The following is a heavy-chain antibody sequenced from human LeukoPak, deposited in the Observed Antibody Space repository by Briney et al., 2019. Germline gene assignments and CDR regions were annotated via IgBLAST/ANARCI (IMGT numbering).Heavy chain of an antibody. J-gene: IGHJ5*02. V-gene: IGHV4-34*01. CDR1: GGSFSGYY. CDR3: ARGSGISSSWAIWFDP. Sequence: SETLPLTCAVYGGSFSGYYWSWIRQPPGKGLEWIGEINHSGSTNYNPSLKSRVTISVDTSKNQFSLKLSSVTAADTAVYYCARGSGISSSWAIWFDPWGQGTLVTVSS. CDR2: INHSGST. D-gene: IGHD6-13*01.